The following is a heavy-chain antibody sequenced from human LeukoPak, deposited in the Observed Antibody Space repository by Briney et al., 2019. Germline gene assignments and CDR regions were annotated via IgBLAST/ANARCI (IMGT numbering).Heavy chain of an antibody. J-gene: IGHJ3*02. Sequence: SGPTLVNPTQTLTLTCTFSGFSLSTCGVGVGWIRQPPGKALEWLALIYWDDDKRYSPSLKSRLTTTKDTSKNQVVLTMTNMDPVDTATYYCAHRRAVSGFLEWLFDAFDIWGQGTMVTVSS. CDR1: GFSLSTCGVG. CDR3: AHRRAVSGFLEWLFDAFDI. V-gene: IGHV2-5*02. D-gene: IGHD3-3*01. CDR2: IYWDDDK.